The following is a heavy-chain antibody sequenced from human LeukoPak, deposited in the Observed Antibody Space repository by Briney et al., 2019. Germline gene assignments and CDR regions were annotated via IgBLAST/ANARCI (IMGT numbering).Heavy chain of an antibody. D-gene: IGHD2-2*01. V-gene: IGHV3-74*01. CDR3: ARDSYTSPDY. CDR1: GFTFSSYW. Sequence: QTGGSLRLSCAASGFTFSSYWMYWVRQVPGKGLVRVSRINRDGSNTVYADSVKGRFTISRDNAKNTLYLQMNSLRDEDTAVYYCARDSYTSPDYWGQGILVTVSS. J-gene: IGHJ4*02. CDR2: INRDGSNT.